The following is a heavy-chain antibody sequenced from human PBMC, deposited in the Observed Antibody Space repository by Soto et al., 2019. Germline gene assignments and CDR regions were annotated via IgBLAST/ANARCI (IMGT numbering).Heavy chain of an antibody. J-gene: IGHJ5*02. CDR3: ARQIRDSSSWYVGENWFDP. Sequence: SETLSLTYTVSGGSISSYYWSWIRQPPGKGLEWIGYIYYSGSTNYNPSLKSRVTISVDTSKNQFSLKLSSVTAADTAVYYCARQIRDSSSWYVGENWFDPWGQGTLVTVSS. CDR1: GGSISSYY. V-gene: IGHV4-59*08. CDR2: IYYSGST. D-gene: IGHD6-13*01.